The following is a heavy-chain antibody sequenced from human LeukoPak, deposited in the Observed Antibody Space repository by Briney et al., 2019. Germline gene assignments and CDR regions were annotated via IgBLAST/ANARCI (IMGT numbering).Heavy chain of an antibody. CDR3: ARLRMPFFDY. D-gene: IGHD2-2*01. Sequence: PGGSLRLSCAASGFTVSSNYMSWVRQAPGRGLEWIGEINHSGSTNYNPSLKSRVTISVDTSKNQFSLKLSSVAAAGTAVYYCARLRMPFFDYWGQGTLVTVSS. V-gene: IGHV4-34*01. J-gene: IGHJ4*02. CDR1: GFTVSSNY. CDR2: INHSGST.